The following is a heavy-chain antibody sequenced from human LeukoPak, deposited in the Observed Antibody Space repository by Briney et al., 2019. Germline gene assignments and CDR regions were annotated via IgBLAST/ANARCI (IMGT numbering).Heavy chain of an antibody. Sequence: GGSLILSCAASAVTFSNYWLHWGGQGPGKELVGISRINSDRSSTSYSDSVKGRFTISRDNPKNTLYLQLNSLMDDDAAAYYCSRCGFGGYYSRFDYWGQGTLVTVSS. CDR3: SRCGFGGYYSRFDY. J-gene: IGHJ4*02. V-gene: IGHV3-74*01. D-gene: IGHD5-12*01. CDR2: INSDRSST. CDR1: AVTFSNYW.